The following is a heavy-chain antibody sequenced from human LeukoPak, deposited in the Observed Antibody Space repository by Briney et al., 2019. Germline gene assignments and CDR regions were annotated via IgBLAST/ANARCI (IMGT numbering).Heavy chain of an antibody. Sequence: SVKVSCKASGGTFSSYTISWVRQAPGQGLEWMGRIIPILGIANYAQKFQGGVTITADKSTSTAYMELSSLRSEDTAVYYCARPLNYDILTGYYTPDAFDIWGQGTMVTVSS. J-gene: IGHJ3*02. CDR3: ARPLNYDILTGYYTPDAFDI. D-gene: IGHD3-9*01. CDR1: GGTFSSYT. V-gene: IGHV1-69*02. CDR2: IIPILGIA.